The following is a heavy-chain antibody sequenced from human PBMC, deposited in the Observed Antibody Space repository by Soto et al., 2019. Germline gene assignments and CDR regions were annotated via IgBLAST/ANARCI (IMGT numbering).Heavy chain of an antibody. J-gene: IGHJ4*02. CDR2: MNPYSGNT. D-gene: IGHD6-25*01. CDR3: ARRKERSGPHYFDY. Sequence: SVKVSCKASGYTFTTYDISWVRQATGQGLEWMGWMNPYSGNTGYAQKFQGRVTVTRNTSISTVYMELSGLRPDDTAVYYCARRKERSGPHYFDYWGQGSQVTV. V-gene: IGHV1-8*01. CDR1: GYTFTTYD.